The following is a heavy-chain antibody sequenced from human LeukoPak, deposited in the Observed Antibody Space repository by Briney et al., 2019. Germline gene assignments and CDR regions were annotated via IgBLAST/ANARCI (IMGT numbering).Heavy chain of an antibody. V-gene: IGHV3-23*01. D-gene: IGHD1-1*01. CDR2: ISESGGYT. Sequence: GGSPRLSCAASGFTFSSYTMSWVRQAPGKGLEWVSGISESGGYTINADSVKGRFTISRDNSKNTLYLQMNSLRAEDTAVYYCARPRERRYFDYWGQGTLVTVSS. CDR1: GFTFSSYT. J-gene: IGHJ4*02. CDR3: ARPRERRYFDY.